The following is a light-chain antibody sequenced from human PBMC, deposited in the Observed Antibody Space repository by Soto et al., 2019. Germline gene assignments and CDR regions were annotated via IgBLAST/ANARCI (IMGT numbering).Light chain of an antibody. CDR1: QTLLHSNGYTY. CDR2: LGS. J-gene: IGKJ2*01. CDR3: MQGLRPMYT. V-gene: IGKV2-28*01. Sequence: EIAMTESPLSLAVTPGEPASISCRSSQTLLHSNGYTYLDWYLQKPGQSPQLLIYLGSNRASGVPDRFSGSGSGTAFPLKISRVEAEDVGIFYCMQGLRPMYTFGQGTKLEIK.